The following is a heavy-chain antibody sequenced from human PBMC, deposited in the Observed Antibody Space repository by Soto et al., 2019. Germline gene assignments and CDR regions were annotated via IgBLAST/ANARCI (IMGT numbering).Heavy chain of an antibody. D-gene: IGHD5-12*01. J-gene: IGHJ4*02. V-gene: IGHV1-2*02. CDR1: GYTFTGHY. CDR2: VNPNTGDT. Sequence: GASVKVSCKASGYTFTGHYMYWVRQAPGQGLEWMGWVNPNTGDTFYVQKFQGRVTMTRDTSISTAYMELSRLRFDDTAVYYCARGSGYDSDLFDYWGQGTQVTVSS. CDR3: ARGSGYDSDLFDY.